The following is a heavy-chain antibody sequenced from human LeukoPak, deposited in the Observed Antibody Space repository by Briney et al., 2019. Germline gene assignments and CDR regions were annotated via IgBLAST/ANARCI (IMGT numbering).Heavy chain of an antibody. J-gene: IGHJ4*02. CDR2: IYSGGST. CDR3: AREGGYWNYYFDY. Sequence: GGSLRLSCAAAGFSVSSNYMSWVRQAPGKGLEWVSVIYSGGSTYYADSVKGRFTVSRDNSKNTLYLQMSGLRAEDTAVYYCAREGGYWNYYFDYWGQGTLVTVSS. D-gene: IGHD1-7*01. CDR1: GFSVSSNY. V-gene: IGHV3-66*02.